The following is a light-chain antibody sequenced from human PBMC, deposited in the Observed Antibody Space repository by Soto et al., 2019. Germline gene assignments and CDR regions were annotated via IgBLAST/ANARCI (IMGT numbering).Light chain of an antibody. J-gene: IGKJ4*01. CDR3: HQRYNWPPA. Sequence: EIVLTQSPATLSLFPGERATLSCRASQSVGSQLAWYQHRPGQAPRLLISDTSNRATGIPARFSGSGSGTDFTLTISSLQPEDFAVYYCHQRYNWPPAFGGGTKVQIK. CDR2: DTS. V-gene: IGKV3-11*01. CDR1: QSVGSQ.